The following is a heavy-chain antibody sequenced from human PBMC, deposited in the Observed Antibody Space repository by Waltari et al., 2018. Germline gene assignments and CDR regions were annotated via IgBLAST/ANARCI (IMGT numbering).Heavy chain of an antibody. D-gene: IGHD3-22*01. CDR1: GFTFSSYS. CDR3: ARDPRYYDSSGNFDY. J-gene: IGHJ4*02. CDR2: ISSSSSTI. Sequence: EVQLVESGGGLVQPGGSLRLSCAASGFTFSSYSMTWVRQAPGKGLEWVSYISSSSSTIYYADSVKGRFTISRDNAKNSLYLQMNSLRAEDTAVYYCARDPRYYDSSGNFDYWGQGTLVTVSS. V-gene: IGHV3-48*01.